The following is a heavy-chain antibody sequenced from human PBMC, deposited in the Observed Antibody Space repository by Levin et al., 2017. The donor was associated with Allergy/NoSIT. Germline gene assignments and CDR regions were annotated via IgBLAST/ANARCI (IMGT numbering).Heavy chain of an antibody. CDR3: ARVGGMGDYVWGSYRYIRFDY. J-gene: IGHJ4*02. D-gene: IGHD3-16*02. V-gene: IGHV4-34*01. CDR2: INHSGST. Sequence: SQTLSLTCAVYGGSFSGYYWSWIRQPPGKGLEWIGEINHSGSTNYNPSLKSRVTISVDTSKNQFSLKLSSVTAADTAVYYCARVGGMGDYVWGSYRYIRFDYWGQGTLVTVSS. CDR1: GGSFSGYY.